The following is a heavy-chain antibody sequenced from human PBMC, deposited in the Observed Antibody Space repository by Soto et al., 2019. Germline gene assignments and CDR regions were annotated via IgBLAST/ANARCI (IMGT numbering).Heavy chain of an antibody. D-gene: IGHD6-13*01. J-gene: IGHJ3*02. CDR2: ISSSSSYI. V-gene: IGHV3-21*01. CDR3: ARPLINSTPFHPDAFHI. Sequence: EVQLVESGGGLVKPGGSLRLSCAASGFTFSSYSMNWVRQAPGKGLEWVSSISSSSSYIYYADSVKGRFTISRDNAKNSLYLQMNTLRAEDTAVYYCARPLINSTPFHPDAFHIWGKGPMVTASS. CDR1: GFTFSSYS.